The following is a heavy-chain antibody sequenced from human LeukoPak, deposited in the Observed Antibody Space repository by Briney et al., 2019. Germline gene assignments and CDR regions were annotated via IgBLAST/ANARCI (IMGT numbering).Heavy chain of an antibody. V-gene: IGHV3-21*01. CDR1: GFTFSSYS. D-gene: IGHD5-12*01. CDR3: ARDYEIY. J-gene: IGHJ4*02. CDR2: ISSSSSYI. Sequence: GGSLRLSCAASGFTFSSYSMNWVRQAPGKGLEWVSSISSSSSYIYYGDSVKGRFTISRDNAKDSLYLQMNSLRAEDTAVYYCARDYEIYWGQGSLVTVSS.